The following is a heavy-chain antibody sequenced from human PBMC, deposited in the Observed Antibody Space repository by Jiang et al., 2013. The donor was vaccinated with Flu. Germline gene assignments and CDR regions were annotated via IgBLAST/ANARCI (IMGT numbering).Heavy chain of an antibody. D-gene: IGHD5/OR15-5a*01. CDR1: GGSISDSSDY. J-gene: IGHJ4*02. V-gene: IGHV4-39*07. CDR3: ARDRDIVSRGGFDF. CDR2: MSPSGIT. Sequence: GSGLVKPSETLSLTCTVSGGSISDSSDYVGRGSATPPEGPEWIGSMSPSGITYYNPSLKSRVTMSVDTSKKEFYLRLSYVVAADTAIYYCARDRDIVSRGGFDFWGQGTLVTVSS.